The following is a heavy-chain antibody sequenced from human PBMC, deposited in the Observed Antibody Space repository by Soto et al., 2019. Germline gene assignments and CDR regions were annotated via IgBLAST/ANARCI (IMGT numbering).Heavy chain of an antibody. CDR1: GGTFSSYA. CDR3: NLDSSGSYDVFDI. V-gene: IGHV1-69*01. J-gene: IGHJ3*02. D-gene: IGHD3-22*01. CDR2: IIPMSGTV. Sequence: QVQLVQSGAEVKKPESSVKVFCKASGGTFSSYAISWVRQAPGQGLEWMGGIIPMSGTVKYAQKFQGRVTITADESTTTAYMELSSLRYEDTAVYYCNLDSSGSYDVFDIWGQGTVVTVSS.